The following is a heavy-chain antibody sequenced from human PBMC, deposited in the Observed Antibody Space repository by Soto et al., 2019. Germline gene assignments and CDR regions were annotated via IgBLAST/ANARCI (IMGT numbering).Heavy chain of an antibody. D-gene: IGHD2-15*01. V-gene: IGHV1-8*01. CDR3: ARGKRGLLRGAFDI. CDR2: LNPNTDKT. J-gene: IGHJ3*02. Sequence: ASVKVFCKASGYTFSNYDINWVRQATGQGLEWMGWLNPNTDKTGSAQKFQGRVTMTRNTSISTAYLELSGLTSDDTAVYYCARGKRGLLRGAFDIGAKGQGSPSPQ. CDR1: GYTFSNYD.